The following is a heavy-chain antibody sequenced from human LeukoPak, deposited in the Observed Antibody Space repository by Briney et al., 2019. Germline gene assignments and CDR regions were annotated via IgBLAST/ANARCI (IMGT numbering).Heavy chain of an antibody. D-gene: IGHD5-18*01. CDR3: ARVKVDTAMAVYFDY. Sequence: GGSLRLSCAASGFTVSSNYMSWVRQAPGKGLEWVSVIYSGGSTYYADSVKGRFTISRDNSKNTLYLQMNSQRAEDTAVYYCARVKVDTAMAVYFDYWGQGTLVTVSS. J-gene: IGHJ4*02. CDR2: IYSGGST. V-gene: IGHV3-66*02. CDR1: GFTVSSNY.